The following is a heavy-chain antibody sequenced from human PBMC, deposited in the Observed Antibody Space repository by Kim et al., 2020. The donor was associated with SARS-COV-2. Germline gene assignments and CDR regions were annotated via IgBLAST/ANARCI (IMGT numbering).Heavy chain of an antibody. Sequence: SETLSLTCTVSGGSVSSGSYYWSWIRQPPGKGLEWIGYIYYSGSTNYNPSLKSRVTISVDTSKNQSSLKLSSVTAADTAVYYCARVTSGSYDAFDIWGQGTMVTVSS. V-gene: IGHV4-61*01. D-gene: IGHD1-26*01. J-gene: IGHJ3*02. CDR3: ARVTSGSYDAFDI. CDR1: GGSVSSGSYY. CDR2: IYYSGST.